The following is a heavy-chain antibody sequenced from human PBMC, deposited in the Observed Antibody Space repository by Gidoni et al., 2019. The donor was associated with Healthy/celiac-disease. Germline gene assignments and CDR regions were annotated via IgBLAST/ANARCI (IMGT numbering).Heavy chain of an antibody. D-gene: IGHD3-3*01. CDR2: INHSGST. CDR1: GGSFSGYY. V-gene: IGHV4-34*01. Sequence: QVQLQQWGAGLLKPSETLSLTCAVYGGSFSGYYWGWIRQPPGKGLEWIGEINHSGSTNYNPYLKSRVTISVDTSKNQFSLKLSSVTAADTAVYYCARGITIIGVVTRYNWFDPWGQGTLVTVSS. J-gene: IGHJ5*02. CDR3: ARGITIIGVVTRYNWFDP.